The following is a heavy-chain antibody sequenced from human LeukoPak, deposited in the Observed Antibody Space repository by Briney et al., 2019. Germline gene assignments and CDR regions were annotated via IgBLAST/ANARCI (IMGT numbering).Heavy chain of an antibody. Sequence: GGSLRLSCAASGFTFSGSAIHWVRQSSGKGLEWVGQIDKKDKGYATATAYAASVKGRFTISRDDSINTAYLQMKSLKIEDTVLYYCTRDSGTYNWFDPWGQGTLVTVSS. CDR3: TRDSGTYNWFDP. CDR2: IDKKDKGYATAT. D-gene: IGHD1-26*01. CDR1: GFTFSGSA. V-gene: IGHV3-73*01. J-gene: IGHJ5*02.